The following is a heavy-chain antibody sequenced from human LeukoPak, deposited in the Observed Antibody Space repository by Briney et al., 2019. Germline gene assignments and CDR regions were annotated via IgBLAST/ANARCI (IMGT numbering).Heavy chain of an antibody. CDR3: ARDPEMATTLFDY. CDR1: GFTFSSYS. CDR2: ISSSSSHI. V-gene: IGHV3-21*01. J-gene: IGHJ4*02. Sequence: GGSLRLSCAASGFTFSSYSMNWVRQAPGKGLEWVSSISSSSSHIYYADSVKGRFTISRDNAKNSLYLQMNSLRAEDTAVYYCARDPEMATTLFDYWGQGTLVTVSS. D-gene: IGHD5-24*01.